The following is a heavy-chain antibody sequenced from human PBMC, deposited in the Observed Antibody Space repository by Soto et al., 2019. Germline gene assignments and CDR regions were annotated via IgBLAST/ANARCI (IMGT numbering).Heavy chain of an antibody. D-gene: IGHD1-26*01. CDR1: GGTFNTYT. CDR3: ASWRSYSGSYCFDY. V-gene: IGHV1-69*06. CDR2: VVPMYDSA. J-gene: IGHJ4*02. Sequence: SVKVSCKASGGTFNTYTINWLRQAPGRGLEWVGQVVPMYDSANYAETFQGRVTITVDKSTNTAYMELTSLRSQDTALYFCASWRSYSGSYCFDYWGQGTLVTVSS.